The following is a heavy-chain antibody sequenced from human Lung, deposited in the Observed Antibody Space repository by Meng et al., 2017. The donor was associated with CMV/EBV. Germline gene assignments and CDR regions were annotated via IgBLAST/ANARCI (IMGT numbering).Heavy chain of an antibody. D-gene: IGHD1-26*01. CDR3: ARLLVGALDTHAFEI. V-gene: IGHV3-23*05. Sequence: GEXXKISCVASGFTFDGYAMSWVRQAPGKGLEWVSVIYGSGRSSSSADSVKGRFSISRDNSKNTLSLQMSSLRADDTAVYYCARLLVGALDTHAFEIWGQGKXV. CDR2: IYGSGRSS. J-gene: IGHJ3*02. CDR1: GFTFDGYA.